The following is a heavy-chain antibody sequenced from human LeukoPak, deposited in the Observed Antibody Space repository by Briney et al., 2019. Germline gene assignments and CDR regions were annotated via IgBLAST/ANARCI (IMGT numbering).Heavy chain of an antibody. CDR2: ISGGGNT. J-gene: IGHJ4*02. CDR3: AKRELLGMYYFDY. D-gene: IGHD1-26*01. CDR1: GFSFSSYA. Sequence: GGSLRLSCAASGFSFSSYAMSWVRQAPGKGREWVSAISGGGNTYYADSVKGRFTISRDNSKDTLYLQMNSLRAEDTAVYYCAKRELLGMYYFDYWGQGTLVTVSS. V-gene: IGHV3-23*01.